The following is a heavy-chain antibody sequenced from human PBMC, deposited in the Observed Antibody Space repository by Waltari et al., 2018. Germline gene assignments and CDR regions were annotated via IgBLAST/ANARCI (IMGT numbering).Heavy chain of an antibody. Sequence: EVQLLESGGGFVQPGGSLRLSCAASAFTFRSYSMSWFLQAPGKWLEWVSAISGSAPGTYYADSVKGRFTTSRDNSKNTLYLQMNSLRVEDTAVYYCARWDTAMVDWGQGTLVTVSS. CDR2: ISGSAPGT. D-gene: IGHD5-18*01. CDR1: AFTFRSYS. CDR3: ARWDTAMVD. J-gene: IGHJ4*02. V-gene: IGHV3-23*01.